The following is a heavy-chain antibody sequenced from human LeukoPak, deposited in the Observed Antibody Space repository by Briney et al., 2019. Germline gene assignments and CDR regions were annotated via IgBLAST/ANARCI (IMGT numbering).Heavy chain of an antibody. D-gene: IGHD6-19*01. CDR2: IYYSGST. J-gene: IGHJ3*02. V-gene: IGHV4-59*01. CDR3: ARSYSSGWYGAFDI. Sequence: PSETLSLTCTVSGGSIRSYYRSWIRQPPGKGLEWIGYIYYSGSTNYNPSLKSRVTISVDTSKNQFSLKLSSVTAADTAVYYCARSYSSGWYGAFDIWGQGTMVTVSS. CDR1: GGSIRSYY.